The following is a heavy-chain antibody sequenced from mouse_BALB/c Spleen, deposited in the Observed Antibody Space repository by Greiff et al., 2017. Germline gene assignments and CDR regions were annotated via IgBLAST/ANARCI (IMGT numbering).Heavy chain of an antibody. CDR1: GFTFSSYT. V-gene: IGHV5-6-4*01. J-gene: IGHJ2*01. CDR3: TRDAGVVATDY. Sequence: DVKLVESGGGLVKPGGSLKLSCAASGFTFSSYTMSWVRQTPEKRLEWVATISSGGSYTYYPDSVKGRFTISRDNAKNTLYLQMSSLKSEDTAMYYCTRDAGVVATDYWGQGTTLTVSS. CDR2: ISSGGSYT. D-gene: IGHD1-1*01.